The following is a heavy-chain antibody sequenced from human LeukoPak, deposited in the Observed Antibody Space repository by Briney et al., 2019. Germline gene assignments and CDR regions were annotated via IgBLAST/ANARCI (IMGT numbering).Heavy chain of an antibody. V-gene: IGHV4-4*07. Sequence: PSETLSLTCTVSGGSFSSYYWSWIRQPAGKGLEWIGGIYTSGSTNYNPSLKSRVTMSVDTSKNQFSLKLSSVTAADTAVYYCAREKDDYGDYVAFDIWGQGTMVTVSS. J-gene: IGHJ3*02. CDR2: IYTSGST. CDR1: GGSFSSYY. CDR3: AREKDDYGDYVAFDI. D-gene: IGHD4-17*01.